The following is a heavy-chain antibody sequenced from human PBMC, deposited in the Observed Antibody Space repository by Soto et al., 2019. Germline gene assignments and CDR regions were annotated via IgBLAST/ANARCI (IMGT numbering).Heavy chain of an antibody. V-gene: IGHV1-46*03. CDR2: INPSRGTT. D-gene: IGHD6-6*01. J-gene: IGHJ5*02. Sequence: ASVKVSCKASGYTFITYFIHWVRQAPGQGLEWMGAINPSRGTTTYAQKFQDRVTMTRDTSASTVYMELSSLRSEDTAIYYCARPYISSSYWFDPWGQGTLVTVSP. CDR3: ARPYISSSYWFDP. CDR1: GYTFITYF.